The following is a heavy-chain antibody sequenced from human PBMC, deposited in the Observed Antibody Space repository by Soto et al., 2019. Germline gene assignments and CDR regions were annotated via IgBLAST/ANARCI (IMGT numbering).Heavy chain of an antibody. V-gene: IGHV2-5*02. D-gene: IGHD5-12*01. J-gene: IGHJ2*01. Sequence: QITLKESGPTLVKPTQTLTLTCTFSGFSLSTSGVGVVWVRQPPGKALEWLALIYWDGDKRYSPSLKSRLTITQDTAKIQVVLTMTNMDPVDTATYYCAHRANSGHDLYPYWYFDLWGRGTLVTVSS. CDR2: IYWDGDK. CDR1: GFSLSTSGVG. CDR3: AHRANSGHDLYPYWYFDL.